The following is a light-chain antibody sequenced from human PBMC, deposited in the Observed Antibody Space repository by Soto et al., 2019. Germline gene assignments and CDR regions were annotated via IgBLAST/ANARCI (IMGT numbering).Light chain of an antibody. Sequence: QSALTQPASLSGSPGQSITISCTGTSSDIGAYDYVSWFQQHPGKAPKLMISEVNNRPSGISDRFSGSKSGSTASLTISGLQTEDEAVYYCSSFTSSNTLPYVFGTGTKVTVL. J-gene: IGLJ1*01. CDR3: SSFTSSNTLPYV. V-gene: IGLV2-14*01. CDR1: SSDIGAYDY. CDR2: EVN.